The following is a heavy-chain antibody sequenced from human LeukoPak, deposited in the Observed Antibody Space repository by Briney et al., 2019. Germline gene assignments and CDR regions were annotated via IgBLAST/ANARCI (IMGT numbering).Heavy chain of an antibody. D-gene: IGHD2-2*01. Sequence: PSETLSLTCTVSGGSISSYYWSWIRQPAGKGLEWIGRIYTSGSTNYNPSLKSRVTMSVDTSKNQFSLKLSSVTAADTAVYYCAREPIFTSSLYYYYYMDVWGKGTTVTVSS. CDR1: GGSISSYY. CDR2: IYTSGST. V-gene: IGHV4-4*07. CDR3: AREPIFTSSLYYYYYMDV. J-gene: IGHJ6*03.